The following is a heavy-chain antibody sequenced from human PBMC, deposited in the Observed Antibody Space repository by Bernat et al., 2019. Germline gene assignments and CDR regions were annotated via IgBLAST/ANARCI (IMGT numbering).Heavy chain of an antibody. CDR3: ASWYSSSWYDYFDY. D-gene: IGHD6-13*01. CDR1: GFTFSSHW. J-gene: IGHJ4*02. V-gene: IGHV3-7*01. Sequence: VPLVGSGGGWAQPGGSLGLSFAASGFTFSSHWMSWVRQAPGKGLEWVANRKQDGSEKYYVDSVKGRFTISRDNAKNSLYLQMNSLRAEDTAVYYCASWYSSSWYDYFDYWGQGTLVTVSS. CDR2: RKQDGSEK.